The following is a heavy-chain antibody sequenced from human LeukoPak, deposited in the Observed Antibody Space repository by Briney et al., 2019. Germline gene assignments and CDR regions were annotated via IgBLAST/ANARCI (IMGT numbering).Heavy chain of an antibody. CDR3: ARVGRIVAPFDY. V-gene: IGHV1-46*01. D-gene: IGHD2-15*01. CDR2: INPSGGGT. Sequence: ASVRVSCTASGYTFTSYYMHWVRQAPGQGLEWMGIINPSGGGTSYAQKFQGRVTMTRDMSTSTVYMELSSLRSEDTAVYYCARVGRIVAPFDYWGQGTLVTVSS. CDR1: GYTFTSYY. J-gene: IGHJ4*02.